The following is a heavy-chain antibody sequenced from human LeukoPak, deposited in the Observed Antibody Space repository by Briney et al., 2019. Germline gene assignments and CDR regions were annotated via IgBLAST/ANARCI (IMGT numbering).Heavy chain of an antibody. J-gene: IGHJ5*02. D-gene: IGHD3-22*01. CDR2: INHSGST. Sequence: PSETLSLTCAVYGGSFSGYYWSWIRQPPGKGLEWIGEINHSGSTNYNPSLKSRVTISVDTSKNQFSLKLSSVTAADTAVHYCARRPRYYDSSGRWFDPWGQGTLVTVSS. CDR1: GGSFSGYY. V-gene: IGHV4-34*01. CDR3: ARRPRYYDSSGRWFDP.